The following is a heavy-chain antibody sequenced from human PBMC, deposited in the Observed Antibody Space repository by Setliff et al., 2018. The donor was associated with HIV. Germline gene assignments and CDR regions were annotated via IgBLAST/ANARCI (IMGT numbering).Heavy chain of an antibody. CDR2: INSDGRTT. CDR3: ARGVTLDV. CDR1: EPTLRDSW. D-gene: IGHD4-4*01. Sequence: PGGSLRLSCAVSEPTLRDSWMHWVRQVPGKGLVWVSTINSDGRTTTYADSVKGRFTISRDNAKNTVYLQINSLRAEDTAVYYCARGVTLDVWGKGTTVTVSS. J-gene: IGHJ6*04. V-gene: IGHV3-74*03.